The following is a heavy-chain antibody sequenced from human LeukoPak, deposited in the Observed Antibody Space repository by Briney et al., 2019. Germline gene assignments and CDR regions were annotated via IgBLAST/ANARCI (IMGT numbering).Heavy chain of an antibody. Sequence: SETLSLTCTVSGGSISSGGYYWSWIRQHPGKGLEWIGYIYYSRSTYYNPSLKSRVTISVDTSKNQFSLKLSSVTAADTAVYYCARDTAMVWFDYWGQGTLVTVSS. V-gene: IGHV4-31*03. CDR3: ARDTAMVWFDY. CDR2: IYYSRST. J-gene: IGHJ4*02. D-gene: IGHD5-18*01. CDR1: GGSISSGGYY.